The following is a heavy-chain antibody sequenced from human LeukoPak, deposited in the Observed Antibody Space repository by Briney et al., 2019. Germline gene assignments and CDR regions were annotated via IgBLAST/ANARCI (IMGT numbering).Heavy chain of an antibody. J-gene: IGHJ6*03. CDR2: IYYSGST. CDR1: GGSISSGDYY. CDR3: ARLRPVRGVITYYYYYYVDV. Sequence: SETLSLTCTVSGGSISSGDYYWSWIRQPPGKGLEWIGYIYYSGSTYYNPSLKSRVTISVDTSKNQFSLKLSSVTAADTAVYYCARLRPVRGVITYYYYYYVDVWGKGTTVTVSS. D-gene: IGHD3-10*02. V-gene: IGHV4-30-4*08.